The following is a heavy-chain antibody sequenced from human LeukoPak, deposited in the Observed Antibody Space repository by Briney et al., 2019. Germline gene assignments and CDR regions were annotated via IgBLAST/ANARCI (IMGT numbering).Heavy chain of an antibody. V-gene: IGHV3-30*18. J-gene: IGHJ3*02. CDR3: AKVGGSSDI. D-gene: IGHD1-26*01. CDR1: GFTFSSYS. CDR2: ISYDGSNK. Sequence: GGSLRLSCAASGFTFSSYSMHWVRQAPGKGLEWVAVISYDGSNKYYADSVKGRFTISRDNSKNTLYLQMNSLRAEDTAVYYCAKVGGSSDIWGQGTMVTVSS.